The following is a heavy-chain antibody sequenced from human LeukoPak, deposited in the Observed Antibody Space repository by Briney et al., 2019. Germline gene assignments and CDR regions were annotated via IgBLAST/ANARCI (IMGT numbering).Heavy chain of an antibody. J-gene: IGHJ4*02. CDR2: ISSSSSTI. D-gene: IGHD6-13*01. CDR3: ASLAAAAGTGN. Sequence: PGGSLRLSCAASGFTFSSYSMNWVRQAPGKGLEWVSYISSSSSTIYYADSVKGRFTISRDNAKNSLYLQMNSLRAEDTAVYFCASLAAAAGTGNWGQGILVTVSS. V-gene: IGHV3-48*01. CDR1: GFTFSSYS.